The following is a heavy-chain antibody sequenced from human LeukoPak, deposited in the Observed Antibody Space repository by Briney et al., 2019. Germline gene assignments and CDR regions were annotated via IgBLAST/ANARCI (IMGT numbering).Heavy chain of an antibody. V-gene: IGHV3-49*04. CDR3: TSDLLDRGSCYGTCYMDV. D-gene: IGHD2-15*01. J-gene: IGHJ6*03. CDR2: IRSKAYGGTT. CDR1: GFTFGDYA. Sequence: GGSLRLSCTASGFTFGDYAMSWVRQAPGKGLEWVGFIRSKAYGGTTEYAASVKGRFTISRDDSKSIAYLQMNSLKTEDTAVYYCTSDLLDRGSCYGTCYMDVWGKGTTVTVSS.